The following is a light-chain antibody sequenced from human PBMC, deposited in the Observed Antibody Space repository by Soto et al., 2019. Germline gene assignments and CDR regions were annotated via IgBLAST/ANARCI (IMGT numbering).Light chain of an antibody. J-gene: IGLJ1*01. CDR2: DNY. Sequence: QSVLTQPPSLSAAPGQAVTISFSGSGSNVGYNSVSWYQQLPGTAPKLLMYDNYKRHSGIPARFSGSKSGTSASLGITGLQTGDEADYYCGACDDRLTAYVFGSGTKLTVL. CDR3: GACDDRLTAYV. CDR1: GSNVGYNS. V-gene: IGLV1-51*01.